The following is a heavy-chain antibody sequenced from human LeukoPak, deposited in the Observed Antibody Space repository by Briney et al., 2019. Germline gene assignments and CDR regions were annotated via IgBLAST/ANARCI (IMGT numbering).Heavy chain of an antibody. CDR1: GGSISSYY. Sequence: PSETLSLTCTVSGGSISSYYWSWIRQPPGKGLEWIGYIYYSGSTNYNPSLKSRVTISVDTSKNQFSLKLSSVTAADTAVYYCARVTPLYYYGSGSYYNYYYYMDVWGKGTTVTISS. CDR2: IYYSGST. D-gene: IGHD3-10*01. CDR3: ARVTPLYYYGSGSYYNYYYYMDV. J-gene: IGHJ6*03. V-gene: IGHV4-59*01.